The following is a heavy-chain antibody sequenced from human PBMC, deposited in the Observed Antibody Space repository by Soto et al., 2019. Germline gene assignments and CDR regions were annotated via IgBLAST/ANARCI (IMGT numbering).Heavy chain of an antibody. J-gene: IGHJ4*02. Sequence: QVQLQESGPGLVKPSQTLSLTCTVSGGSISSGDYYWSWIRQPPGKGLEWIGYIYYSGSTYYNPSLKSRDTKAVDTSKNQSSLKLSSVTAADTAVYYCVRNDYGDQKPPFPDYWGQGTLVTVSS. CDR2: IYYSGST. V-gene: IGHV4-30-4*01. D-gene: IGHD4-17*01. CDR3: VRNDYGDQKPPFPDY. CDR1: GGSISSGDYY.